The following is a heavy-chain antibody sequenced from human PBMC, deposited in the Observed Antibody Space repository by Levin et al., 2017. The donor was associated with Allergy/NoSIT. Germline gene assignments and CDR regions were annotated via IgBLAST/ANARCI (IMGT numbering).Heavy chain of an antibody. CDR1: GFTFSSYS. J-gene: IGHJ4*02. V-gene: IGHV3-21*01. Sequence: PGESLKISCAASGFTFSSYSMNWVRQAPGKGLEWVSSISSSSSYIYYADSVKGRFTISRDNAKNSLYLQMNSLRAEDTAVYYCARGGYSYGEFDYWGQGTLVTVSS. CDR3: ARGGYSYGEFDY. CDR2: ISSSSSYI. D-gene: IGHD5-18*01.